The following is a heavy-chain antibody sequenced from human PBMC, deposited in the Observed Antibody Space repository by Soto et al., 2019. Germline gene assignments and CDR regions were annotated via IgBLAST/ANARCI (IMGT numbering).Heavy chain of an antibody. Sequence: GASVKVSCKASGGTFSSYTISWVRQAPGQGLEWMGIINPSGGSTSYAQKFQGRVTMTRDTSTSTVYMELSSLRSEDTAVYYCARLRSGGPWGQGTLVTVSS. CDR2: INPSGGST. CDR3: ARLRSGGP. J-gene: IGHJ5*02. V-gene: IGHV1-46*03. CDR1: GGTFSSYT. D-gene: IGHD2-15*01.